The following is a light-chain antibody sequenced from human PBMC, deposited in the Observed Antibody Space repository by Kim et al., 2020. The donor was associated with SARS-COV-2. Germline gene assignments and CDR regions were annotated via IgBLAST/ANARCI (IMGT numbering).Light chain of an antibody. V-gene: IGLV1-44*01. CDR1: GSNIGSNR. CDR3: AAWDNSLKGWL. CDR2: NDN. Sequence: GQRVTVSCSGSGSNIGSNRVNWFQQVPGTAPKLLIYNDNQRPSGVPDRVSGSKSGTSASLAIGGLQSEDEAHYYCAAWDNSLKGWLFGGGTQLTVL. J-gene: IGLJ3*02.